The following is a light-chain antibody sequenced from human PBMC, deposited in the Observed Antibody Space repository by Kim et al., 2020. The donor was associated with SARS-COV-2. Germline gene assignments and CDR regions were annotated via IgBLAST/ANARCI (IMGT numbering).Light chain of an antibody. Sequence: QSALTKPASVSGSPGQSITISCTGVTSDIGGHNYVSWYQHDPGKAPKLILYDVTNRPSGIPTRFSGSMSGNTASLTISGLQPEDESDYYCTSYTHVNSLDVVFGGGTQLTVL. CDR2: DVT. V-gene: IGLV2-14*03. CDR3: TSYTHVNSLDVV. CDR1: TSDIGGHNY. J-gene: IGLJ2*01.